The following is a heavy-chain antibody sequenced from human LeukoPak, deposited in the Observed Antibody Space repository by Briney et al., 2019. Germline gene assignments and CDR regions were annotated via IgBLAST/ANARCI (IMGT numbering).Heavy chain of an antibody. V-gene: IGHV3-48*01. CDR1: EFAFSNFN. CDR3: ARERKYYYMDL. D-gene: IGHD2/OR15-2a*01. J-gene: IGHJ6*03. CDR2: ISKTASAT. Sequence: PGGSLRLSCVGSEFAFSNFNMIWVRLAPGKGPEYISHISKTASATYYIDSVRGRFTISRDNARNSLYLQMDSLRAEDTAVYYCARERKYYYMDLWGKGTTVTVS.